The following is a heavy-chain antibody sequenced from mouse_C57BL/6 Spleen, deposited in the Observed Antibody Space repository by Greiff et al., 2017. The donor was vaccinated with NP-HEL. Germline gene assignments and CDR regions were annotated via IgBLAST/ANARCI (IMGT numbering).Heavy chain of an antibody. CDR3: APYDYDGSTWFAY. CDR2: INPNYGTT. J-gene: IGHJ3*01. Sequence: EVQLQQSGPELVKPGASVKISCKASGYSFTDYNMNWVKQSNGKSLEWIGVINPNYGTTSYNQKFKGKATLTVDQSSSTAYMQRNSLTSEDAAVYYCAPYDYDGSTWFAYWGQGTLVTVSA. V-gene: IGHV1-39*01. D-gene: IGHD2-4*01. CDR1: GYSFTDYN.